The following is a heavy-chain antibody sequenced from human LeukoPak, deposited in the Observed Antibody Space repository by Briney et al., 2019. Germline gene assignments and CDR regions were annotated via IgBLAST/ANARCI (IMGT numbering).Heavy chain of an antibody. CDR2: IIPILGIA. Sequence: SVKVSCKASGGTFSSYAISWVRQAPGQGLEWMGRIIPILGIANYAQKFQGRVTITADKSTSTAYMELSSLRSEDTAVYYCARPEEHGDYVHDAFDIWGQGTMVTVSS. D-gene: IGHD4-17*01. CDR1: GGTFSSYA. V-gene: IGHV1-69*04. CDR3: ARPEEHGDYVHDAFDI. J-gene: IGHJ3*02.